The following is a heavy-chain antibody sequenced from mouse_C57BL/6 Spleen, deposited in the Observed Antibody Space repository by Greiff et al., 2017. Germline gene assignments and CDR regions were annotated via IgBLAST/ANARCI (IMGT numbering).Heavy chain of an antibody. CDR1: GYSITSGYY. Sequence: EVQLQKSGPGLVKPSQSLSLTCSVTGYSITSGYYWNWIRQFPGNKLEWMGYISYDGSNNYNPSLKNRISITRDTSKNQFFLKLNSVTTEDTATYYCARVEGKGAMEYWSQGTSVTVT. CDR3: ARVEGKGAMEY. CDR2: ISYDGSN. D-gene: IGHD1-1*02. V-gene: IGHV3-6*01. J-gene: IGHJ4*01.